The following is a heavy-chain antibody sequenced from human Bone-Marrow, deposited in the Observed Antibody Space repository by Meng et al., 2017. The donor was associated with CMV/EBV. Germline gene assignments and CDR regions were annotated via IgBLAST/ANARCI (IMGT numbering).Heavy chain of an antibody. D-gene: IGHD2-2*01. CDR1: GFTFSSYW. Sequence: GESLKISCAASGFTFSSYWMHWVRQAPGKGLVWVSRINSDGSSTSYADSVKGRFTISRDNAKNTLYLQMNSLRAEDTAVYYCARDLVPAATKGYYYYGMDVWGQGTTVTASS. J-gene: IGHJ6*02. V-gene: IGHV3-74*01. CDR2: INSDGSST. CDR3: ARDLVPAATKGYYYYGMDV.